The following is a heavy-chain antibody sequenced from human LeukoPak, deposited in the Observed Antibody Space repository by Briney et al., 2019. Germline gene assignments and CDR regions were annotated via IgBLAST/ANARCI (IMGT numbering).Heavy chain of an antibody. J-gene: IGHJ3*02. CDR3: AKLRGPPFDI. CDR1: GFTFDDYA. V-gene: IGHV3-9*01. CDR2: ISWNSGSI. Sequence: GGSLRLSCAASGFTFDDYAMHWVRQAPGKGLEWVSGISWNSGSIGYADSVKGRFTISRDNAKNSLYLQMNSLRAEDTALYYCAKLRGPPFDIWGQGTMVTVSS.